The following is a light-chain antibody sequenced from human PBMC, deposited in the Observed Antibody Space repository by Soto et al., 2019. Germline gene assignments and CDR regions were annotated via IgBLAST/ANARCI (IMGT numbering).Light chain of an antibody. V-gene: IGKV1-39*01. CDR1: RAITNH. J-gene: IGKJ4*02. Sequence: DVQLTQSPSPLSASVGDRVSISCRASRAITNHLNWYQQKPGKAPILLVYAASTLETGVPSRFSCSGYGTHFTLTIDNLQPEDVATYFCQQNYITPLTFGGGTTVEI. CDR3: QQNYITPLT. CDR2: AAS.